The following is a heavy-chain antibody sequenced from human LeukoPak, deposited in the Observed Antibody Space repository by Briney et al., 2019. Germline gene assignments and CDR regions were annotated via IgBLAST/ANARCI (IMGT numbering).Heavy chain of an antibody. CDR2: INPSGGST. J-gene: IGHJ4*02. D-gene: IGHD5-24*01. CDR1: VYTFTSYY. V-gene: IGHV1-46*01. Sequence: ASVKVSCKASVYTFTSYYMHWVRQAPGQGLEWMGIINPSGGSTSYAQKFQGRVTMTRDTSTSTVYMELSSLRSEDTAVYYCAREGTVEMATIESWGQGTLVTVYS. CDR3: AREGTVEMATIES.